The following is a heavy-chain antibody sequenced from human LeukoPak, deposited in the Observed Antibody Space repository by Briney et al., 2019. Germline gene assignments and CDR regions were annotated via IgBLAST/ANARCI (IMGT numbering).Heavy chain of an antibody. CDR2: ISGYNDNT. CDR3: ARDSYDSSGNYLDY. Sequence: ASVTVSCKASGYTFTNYAISWVRQAPGQGLEWMGWISGYNDNTNYAQKVQGGVTMTTDTSTSTAYMELRSLRSDDTAVYYCARDSYDSSGNYLDYWGQGTLVTVSS. CDR1: GYTFTNYA. D-gene: IGHD3-22*01. V-gene: IGHV1-18*01. J-gene: IGHJ4*02.